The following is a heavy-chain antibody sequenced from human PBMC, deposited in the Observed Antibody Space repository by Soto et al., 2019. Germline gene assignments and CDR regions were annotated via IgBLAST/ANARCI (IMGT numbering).Heavy chain of an antibody. Sequence: SETLSLTCTVSGGSLNSGDYWSWIRQPPGKGLEWIGYIYHSGGSYYNPSLKGRVTMSVDMSQNQFSLTLNSASAADTAVYYCARTKYYHDTTAYIFDYWGQGALVTVS. CDR3: ARTKYYHDTTAYIFDY. V-gene: IGHV4-30-4*01. CDR1: GGSLNSGDY. D-gene: IGHD3-22*01. CDR2: IYHSGGS. J-gene: IGHJ4*02.